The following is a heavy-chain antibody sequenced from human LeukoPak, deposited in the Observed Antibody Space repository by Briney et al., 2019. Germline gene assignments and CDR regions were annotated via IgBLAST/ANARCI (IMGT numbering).Heavy chain of an antibody. CDR3: ATTRYIVVVTAIPNWFDP. CDR2: ISGSGGST. CDR1: GFTFSSYA. V-gene: IGHV3-23*01. J-gene: IGHJ5*02. D-gene: IGHD2-21*02. Sequence: GGSLRLSCAASGFTFSSYAMSWVRQAPGKGLEWVSAISGSGGSTYYADSVKGRFTISRDNSKNTLYLQMNSLRAEDTAVYYCATTRYIVVVTAIPNWFDPWAREPWSPSPQ.